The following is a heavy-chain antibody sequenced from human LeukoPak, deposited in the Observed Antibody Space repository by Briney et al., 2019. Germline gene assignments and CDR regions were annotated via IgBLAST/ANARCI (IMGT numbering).Heavy chain of an antibody. CDR2: ISYDGSNK. J-gene: IGHJ4*02. V-gene: IGHV3-30-3*01. D-gene: IGHD6-19*01. CDR1: GFTFSSYA. CDR3: AKVPGYSSGWYYFDY. Sequence: GGSLRLSCAASGFTFSSYAMHWVRQAPGKGLEWVAVISYDGSNKYYADSVKGRFTISRDNSKNTLYLQMNSLRAEDTAVYYCAKVPGYSSGWYYFDYWGQGTLVTVSS.